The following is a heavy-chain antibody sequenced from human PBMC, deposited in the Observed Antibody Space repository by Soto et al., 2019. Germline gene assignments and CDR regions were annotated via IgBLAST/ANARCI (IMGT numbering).Heavy chain of an antibody. D-gene: IGHD3-22*01. CDR3: ARSLGYYYDSSGSNWFDP. J-gene: IGHJ5*02. Sequence: SETLSLTCAVYGGSFSGYYWSWIRQPPGKGLEWIGGINHSGSTNYNPSLKSRVTISVDTSKNQFSLKLSSVTAADTAVYYCARSLGYYYDSSGSNWFDPWGQGTLVTVSS. V-gene: IGHV4-34*01. CDR1: GGSFSGYY. CDR2: INHSGST.